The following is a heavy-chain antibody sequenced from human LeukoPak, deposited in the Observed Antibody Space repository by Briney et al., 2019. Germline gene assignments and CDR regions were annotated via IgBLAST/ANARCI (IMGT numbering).Heavy chain of an antibody. CDR2: IIPIFGSP. D-gene: IGHD3-22*01. J-gene: IGHJ3*01. CDR1: GGAFTFTSYA. V-gene: IGHV1-69*01. Sequence: GSSVKVSCKASGGAFTFTSYAISWVRQAPGQGLEWMGGIIPIFGSPRYAQKFQGRVTITADESTRTVYMDLSSLRSEDTAVHYCAGFFYDSSNDAFDVWGQGTLVIVSS. CDR3: AGFFYDSSNDAFDV.